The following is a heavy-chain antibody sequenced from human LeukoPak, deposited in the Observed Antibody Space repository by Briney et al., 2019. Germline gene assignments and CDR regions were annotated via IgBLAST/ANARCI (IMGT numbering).Heavy chain of an antibody. CDR2: INHSGST. V-gene: IGHV4-34*01. J-gene: IGHJ3*02. D-gene: IGHD6-19*01. Sequence: SETLSLTCAVYGGSFSGYYWSWIRQPPGKGLEWIGEINHSGSTNYNPSLKSRVTISVDTSKNQFSLKLSSVTAADTAVYYCAREGPVAGDDAFDIWGQGTMVTVSS. CDR1: GGSFSGYY. CDR3: AREGPVAGDDAFDI.